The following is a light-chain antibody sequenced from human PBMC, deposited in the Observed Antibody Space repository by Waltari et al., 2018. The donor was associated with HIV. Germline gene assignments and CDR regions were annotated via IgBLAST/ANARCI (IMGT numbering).Light chain of an antibody. J-gene: IGKJ2*01. CDR1: RSLVDFDGNTC. CDR2: KVS. Sequence: DVLMTQSPLSLSVNLGESAYLSCESPRSLVDFDGNTCLSWFHQRPGQSPRPLIYKVSYRDSGAPERFSGSGSDTKFTLRISRVEAGDVGLYYCMQAAHWPYTFGQGTKLEI. V-gene: IGKV2-30*01. CDR3: MQAAHWPYT.